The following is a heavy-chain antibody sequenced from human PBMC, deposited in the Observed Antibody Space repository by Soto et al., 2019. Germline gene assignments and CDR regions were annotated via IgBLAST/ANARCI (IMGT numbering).Heavy chain of an antibody. V-gene: IGHV1-18*01. J-gene: IGHJ6*02. CDR3: ARLQLPRANYYYGMDV. CDR1: GYTFTSYG. Sequence: QVQLVLSGAEVKKPGASVKVSCKASGYTFTSYGISWVRQAPGQGLEWMGWISAYNGNTNYAQKLQGRVTMTTDTSTSTAYLELRSLRSDDTAVYYSARLQLPRANYYYGMDVWGQGTTVTVSS. D-gene: IGHD6-6*01. CDR2: ISAYNGNT.